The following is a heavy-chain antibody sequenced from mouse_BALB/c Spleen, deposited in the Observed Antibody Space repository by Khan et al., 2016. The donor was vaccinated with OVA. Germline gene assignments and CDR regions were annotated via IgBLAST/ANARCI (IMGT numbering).Heavy chain of an antibody. D-gene: IGHD2-12*01. Sequence: EVQLQESGPGLVKPSQSLSLTCTVTGYAITRDYAWNWIRQFPGNKLEWMGYISSTGSTSYHPSLQSRISITRDTSKNQFFLQLKSVTTEDTATYYWARSLYYSYGYALDCWGRGTSVTVSS. CDR2: ISSTGST. J-gene: IGHJ4*01. V-gene: IGHV3-2*02. CDR1: GYAITRDYA. CDR3: ARSLYYSYGYALDC.